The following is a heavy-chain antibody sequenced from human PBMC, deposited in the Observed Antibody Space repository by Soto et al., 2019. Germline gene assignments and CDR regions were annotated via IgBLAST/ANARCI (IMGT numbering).Heavy chain of an antibody. D-gene: IGHD3-22*01. Sequence: SETLSLTSAVYGGTFSGYDWSWIRQPPGKGLEWIGEINHSGSTNYNPSLKSRVTISVDTSKNQFSLKLSSVTAADTAVYYCGRGVRYYYDSSGYSGFNYWGQGTLVTVSS. V-gene: IGHV4-34*01. CDR3: GRGVRYYYDSSGYSGFNY. CDR2: INHSGST. CDR1: GGTFSGYD. J-gene: IGHJ4*02.